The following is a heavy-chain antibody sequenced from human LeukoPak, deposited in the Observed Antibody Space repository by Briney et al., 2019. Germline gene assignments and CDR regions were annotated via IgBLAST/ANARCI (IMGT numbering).Heavy chain of an antibody. V-gene: IGHV3-30*04. J-gene: IGHJ4*02. CDR2: ISYDGSNK. Sequence: GRSLRLSCAASGFTFSSYAMHWVRQAPGKGLEWVAVISYDGSNKYYADSVKGRFTISRDNSKNTLYLQMNSLRAEDTAVYYCARVGAPFDYWGQGTLVTVPS. CDR1: GFTFSSYA. D-gene: IGHD1-26*01. CDR3: ARVGAPFDY.